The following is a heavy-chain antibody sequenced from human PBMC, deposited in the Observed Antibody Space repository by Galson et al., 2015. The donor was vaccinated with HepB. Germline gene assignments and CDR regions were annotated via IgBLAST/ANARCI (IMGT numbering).Heavy chain of an antibody. J-gene: IGHJ4*02. D-gene: IGHD7-27*01. Sequence: SLRLSCAASGFTFNAHWMNWVRQAPGKGLEWVANIRGDGIVSYYAESVRGRFTISRDNAKNSLYLQMNGLRVEDTAIYYCARDPPLGAPFDYWGQGTLVTVSS. CDR1: GFTFNAHW. CDR3: ARDPPLGAPFDY. V-gene: IGHV3-7*01. CDR2: IRGDGIVS.